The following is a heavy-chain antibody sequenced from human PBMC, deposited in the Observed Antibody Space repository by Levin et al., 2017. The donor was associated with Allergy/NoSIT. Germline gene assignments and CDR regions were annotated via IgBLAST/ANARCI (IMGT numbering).Heavy chain of an antibody. Sequence: PSETLSLTCTVSGGSISSYYWSWIRQPPGKGLEWIGYIYYSGSTNYNPSLKSRVTISVDTSKNQFSLKLSSVTAADTAVYYCARSPYSSSWYATPKGDWFDPWGQGTLVTVSS. CDR1: GGSISSYY. CDR3: ARSPYSSSWYATPKGDWFDP. J-gene: IGHJ5*02. V-gene: IGHV4-59*01. D-gene: IGHD6-13*01. CDR2: IYYSGST.